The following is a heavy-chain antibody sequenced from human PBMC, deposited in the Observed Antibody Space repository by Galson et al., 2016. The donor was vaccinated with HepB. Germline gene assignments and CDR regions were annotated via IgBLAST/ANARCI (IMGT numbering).Heavy chain of an antibody. V-gene: IGHV4-61*05. Sequence: SETLSLTCIVSGDSISGSTYYWAWIRQPPGKGLEWIGYIYYSGTTHYNPSLKNRVSISVDTSKDQFSLKLRSVTAADTAVYYCARDVSYDFWSGYYSRFDTWGQGTLVTVSS. CDR2: IYYSGTT. D-gene: IGHD3-3*01. CDR3: ARDVSYDFWSGYYSRFDT. J-gene: IGHJ5*02. CDR1: GDSISGSTYY.